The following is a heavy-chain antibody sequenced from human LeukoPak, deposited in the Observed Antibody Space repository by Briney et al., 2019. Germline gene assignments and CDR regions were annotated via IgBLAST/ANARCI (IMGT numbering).Heavy chain of an antibody. D-gene: IGHD3-16*01. CDR3: AREGDNDYMDV. CDR1: GGTFSSYA. J-gene: IGHJ6*03. Sequence: GASVKVSCKASGGTFSSYAISWVRQAPGQGLEWMGWINPNSGGTNYAQKFQGRVTMTRDTSISTAYMELSRLRSDDTAVYYCAREGDNDYMDVWGKGTTVTVSS. V-gene: IGHV1-2*02. CDR2: INPNSGGT.